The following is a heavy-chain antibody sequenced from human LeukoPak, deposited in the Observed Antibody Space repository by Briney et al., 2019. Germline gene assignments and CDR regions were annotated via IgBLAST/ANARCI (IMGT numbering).Heavy chain of an antibody. Sequence: GGSLRLSCAASGFTFSSYAMSWVRQAPGKGLERVSAISGSGGSTYYADSVKGRFTISRDNSKNTLYLQMNSLRAEDTAVYYCAKYQSRLWFGDSNWFDPWGQGTLVTVSS. J-gene: IGHJ5*02. D-gene: IGHD3-10*01. V-gene: IGHV3-23*01. CDR1: GFTFSSYA. CDR2: ISGSGGST. CDR3: AKYQSRLWFGDSNWFDP.